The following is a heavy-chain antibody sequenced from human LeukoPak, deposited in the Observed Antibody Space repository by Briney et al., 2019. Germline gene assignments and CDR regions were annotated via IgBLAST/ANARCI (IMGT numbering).Heavy chain of an antibody. CDR1: GFTVSSNY. J-gene: IGHJ4*02. D-gene: IGHD2-2*01. Sequence: GGSLRLSCAASGFTVSSNYINWVRQAPGKGLEWVSVLYSGGDTYYADPVKGRFTMSRDKSKNTLYLQMSYLRAEDTAVYYCVRAAPGDCSSTSCSLFDNWGQGILVTVSS. CDR3: VRAAPGDCSSTSCSLFDN. CDR2: LYSGGDT. V-gene: IGHV3-53*01.